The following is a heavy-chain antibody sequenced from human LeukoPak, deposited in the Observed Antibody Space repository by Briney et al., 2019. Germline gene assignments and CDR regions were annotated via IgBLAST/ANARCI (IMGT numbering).Heavy chain of an antibody. CDR1: GGTFSSYA. J-gene: IGHJ6*03. Sequence: SVKVSCKASGGTFSSYAISWVRQAPGQGLEWMGRIIPIFGTANYAQEFQGRVTITTDESTSTAYMELSSLRSEDTAVYYCARGVLVLRFLEWADYYMDVWGKGTTVTVSS. CDR3: ARGVLVLRFLEWADYYMDV. D-gene: IGHD3-3*01. V-gene: IGHV1-69*05. CDR2: IIPIFGTA.